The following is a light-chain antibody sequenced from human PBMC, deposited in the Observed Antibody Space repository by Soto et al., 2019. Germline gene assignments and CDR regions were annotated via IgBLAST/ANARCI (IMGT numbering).Light chain of an antibody. Sequence: EIVLTQSPGTLALSPGEGATLSCRASQSVSKYLAWYQQKPGQAPRLLIYGASSRATGIPDSFSGSGSGTDFTLTISRLENEDFAVYYCQQYGGSPQTFGQGTKVDIK. V-gene: IGKV3-20*01. CDR1: QSVSKY. CDR3: QQYGGSPQT. CDR2: GAS. J-gene: IGKJ1*01.